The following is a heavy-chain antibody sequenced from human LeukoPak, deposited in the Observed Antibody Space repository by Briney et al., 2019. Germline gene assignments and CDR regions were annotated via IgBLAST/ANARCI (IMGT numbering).Heavy chain of an antibody. J-gene: IGHJ3*02. CDR1: GFTFSDYY. D-gene: IGHD3-9*01. CDR2: ISSSSSYT. CDR3: ARDRRYDILTGPDAFDI. Sequence: GGSLRLSCAASGFTFSDYYMSWIRQAPGKGLEWVSYISSSSSYTNYADSVKGRFTISRDNAKNSLYLQMNSLRAEDTAVYYCARDRRYDILTGPDAFDIWGQGTMVTVSS. V-gene: IGHV3-11*05.